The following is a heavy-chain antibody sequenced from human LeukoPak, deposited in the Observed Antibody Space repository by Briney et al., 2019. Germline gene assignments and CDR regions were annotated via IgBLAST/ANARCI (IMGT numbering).Heavy chain of an antibody. CDR2: IRSSGTTI. Sequence: PGGSLRLSCAASGISFGSFEMNWVRQAPGKGLEWVSYIRSSGTTIDYADSVKGRFTISRDNAKNSLYLQMNSLRAEDTAVYYCARQRGSYKDYAMDLWGQGTTVTVSS. CDR1: GISFGSFE. D-gene: IGHD5-24*01. CDR3: ARQRGSYKDYAMDL. V-gene: IGHV3-48*03. J-gene: IGHJ6*02.